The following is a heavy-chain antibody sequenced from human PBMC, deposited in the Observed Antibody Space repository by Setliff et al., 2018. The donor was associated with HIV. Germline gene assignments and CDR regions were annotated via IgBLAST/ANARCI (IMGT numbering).Heavy chain of an antibody. CDR2: ISGNSGAV. J-gene: IGHJ4*02. Sequence: PGGSLRLSCAASGFTFSSYSMNWVRQAPGKGLEWVSFISGNSGAVTYADSVKGRFTISRDNARNSLYLQLNSLRAEDTAVYYCARDRGGGYTPLDFWGQGTLVTVSS. D-gene: IGHD1-26*01. V-gene: IGHV3-48*01. CDR1: GFTFSSYS. CDR3: ARDRGGGYTPLDF.